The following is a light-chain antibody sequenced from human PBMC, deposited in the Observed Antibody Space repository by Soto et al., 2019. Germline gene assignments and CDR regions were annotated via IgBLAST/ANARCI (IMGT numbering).Light chain of an antibody. J-gene: IGLJ1*01. CDR1: SSDVGGYNY. V-gene: IGLV2-14*03. CDR3: CSYTTSNTRQIV. Sequence: QSVLTQPASGSGSPGQSSTISCTGTSSDVGGYNYVSWYQHHPGKAPKLMIYDVSNRPSGVSNRFSGSKSGNTASLTISGLQPEVEADYYCCSYTTSNTRQIVFGTGTKVTVL. CDR2: DVS.